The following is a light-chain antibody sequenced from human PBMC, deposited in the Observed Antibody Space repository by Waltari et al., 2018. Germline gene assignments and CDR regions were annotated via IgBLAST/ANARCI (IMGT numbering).Light chain of an antibody. J-gene: IGKJ2*01. V-gene: IGKV1-39*01. CDR1: PTLTTY. CDR3: QQSKEVPFT. Sequence: DIQLTQSPSYLSASVGDRVTIPCRASPTLTTYLNWHQQRPGTAPKFLIYAASNLETGVPSRFSGGGSGTDFTLTISGLQPDDFATYYCQQSKEVPFTFGQGTKLEIK. CDR2: AAS.